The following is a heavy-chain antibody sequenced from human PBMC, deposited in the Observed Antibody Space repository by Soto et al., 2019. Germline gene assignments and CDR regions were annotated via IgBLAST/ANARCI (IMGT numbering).Heavy chain of an antibody. J-gene: IGHJ5*02. CDR2: ISAYNGNT. D-gene: IGHD1-26*01. Sequence: ASVKVSCKASGYTFTSYGISWVRQAPGQGLEWMGWISAYNGNTNYAQKLQGRVTMTTDTSTSTAYMELRSLRSDDTAVYYCARDQVVGATTRAPGWFDPWGQGTLVTVSS. CDR3: ARDQVVGATTRAPGWFDP. V-gene: IGHV1-18*01. CDR1: GYTFTSYG.